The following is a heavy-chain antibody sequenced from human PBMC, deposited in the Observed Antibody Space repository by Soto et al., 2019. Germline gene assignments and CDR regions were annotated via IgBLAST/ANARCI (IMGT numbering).Heavy chain of an antibody. CDR2: SYYRGIT. CDR1: GYYISNGYF. Sequence: SETLSLTCGVSGYYISNGYFWGWIRQPPEKGLEWIGSSYYRGITYYNPSLKSRVTVSVDTTKNQVSLKLSSVTAADTAVYYCVGEHVMCTAPRVVDYWGQGTLVTVSS. D-gene: IGHD2-8*01. CDR3: VGEHVMCTAPRVVDY. J-gene: IGHJ4*02. V-gene: IGHV4-38-2*02.